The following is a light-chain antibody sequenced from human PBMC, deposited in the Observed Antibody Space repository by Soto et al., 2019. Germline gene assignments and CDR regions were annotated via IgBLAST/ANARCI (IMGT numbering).Light chain of an antibody. CDR3: CSYAGRYIVV. CDR2: DVT. V-gene: IGLV2-11*01. J-gene: IGLJ2*01. CDR1: SSDVGGYNY. Sequence: QSALTQPRSVSGSPGQSVTISCTGTSSDVGGYNYVSWYQQHPGKAPKLMIYDVTKRPSGVPDRFSGSKSGNTASLIISGLQAEDEADYYCCSYAGRYIVVFGGGTKLTVL.